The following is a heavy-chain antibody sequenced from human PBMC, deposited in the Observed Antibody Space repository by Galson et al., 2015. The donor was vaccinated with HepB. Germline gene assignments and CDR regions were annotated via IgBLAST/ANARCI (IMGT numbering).Heavy chain of an antibody. Sequence: SLRLSCAASGFTSSSYWMSWVRQAPGKGLEWVANIKQDGSEKYYVDSVKGRFTISRDNAKNSLYLQMNSLRAEDTAVYYCARVGPDSSSWYRLVYWYFDLWGRGTLVTASS. CDR3: ARVGPDSSSWYRLVYWYFDL. V-gene: IGHV3-7*03. J-gene: IGHJ2*01. CDR1: GFTSSSYW. D-gene: IGHD6-13*01. CDR2: IKQDGSEK.